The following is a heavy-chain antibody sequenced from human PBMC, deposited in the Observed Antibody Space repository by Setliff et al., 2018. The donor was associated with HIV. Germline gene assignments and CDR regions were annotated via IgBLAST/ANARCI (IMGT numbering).Heavy chain of an antibody. J-gene: IGHJ4*02. Sequence: PGGSLRLSCVASGFTFSTFAMHWVRQAPGKGLEWVSVISYDGSRISYADSVKGRFTISRDDSKNTLFLQLNTLRPEDTAVYYCARDPPSWRWLFDYWGQGALVTVSS. D-gene: IGHD5-12*01. V-gene: IGHV3-30*01. CDR2: ISYDGSRI. CDR3: ARDPPSWRWLFDY. CDR1: GFTFSTFA.